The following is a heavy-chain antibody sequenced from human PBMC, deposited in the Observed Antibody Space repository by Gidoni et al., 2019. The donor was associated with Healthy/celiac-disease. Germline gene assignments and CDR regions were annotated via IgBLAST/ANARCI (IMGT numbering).Heavy chain of an antibody. J-gene: IGHJ3*02. CDR3: ARDLWEWELPRSPDAFDI. Sequence: QMQVVQSGAEGKKPGSSGKVSCKASGGTCRSYAISWVRQAPGQGLEWMGGIIPISGTANYAQKFQGRVTITADESTTTAYMELSSLRSEDTAVYYCARDLWEWELPRSPDAFDIWGQGTMVTVSS. D-gene: IGHD1-26*01. CDR2: IIPISGTA. V-gene: IGHV1-69*01. CDR1: GGTCRSYA.